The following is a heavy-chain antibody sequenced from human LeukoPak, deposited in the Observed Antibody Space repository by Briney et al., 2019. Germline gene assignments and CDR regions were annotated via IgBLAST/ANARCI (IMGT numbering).Heavy chain of an antibody. Sequence: GGSLRLSCAASGFTFSDYYMSWIRQAPGKGLEWVSYISSSGSTIYYADSVKGRFTISRDNAKNSLYLQMNSLRAEDTAVYYCAGAITYYYDSSGYYREGLGGQGTLVTVPS. V-gene: IGHV3-11*04. CDR1: GFTFSDYY. J-gene: IGHJ4*02. CDR3: AGAITYYYDSSGYYREGL. CDR2: ISSSGSTI. D-gene: IGHD3-22*01.